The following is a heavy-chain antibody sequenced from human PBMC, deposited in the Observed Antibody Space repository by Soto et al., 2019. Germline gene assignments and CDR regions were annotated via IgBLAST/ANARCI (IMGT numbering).Heavy chain of an antibody. CDR1: GYTFTSYG. J-gene: IGHJ6*02. Sequence: QVQLVQSGAEVKKPGASVKVSCKASGYTFTSYGIIWVRQAPGQGLEWMGWISAYNGNTNYAQKLQGRGNMTTDTSTSTAYMELRSLRSDDTAVYYCARLIGVVPAAMTYYGMDVWGQGTTVTVSS. D-gene: IGHD2-2*01. V-gene: IGHV1-18*04. CDR2: ISAYNGNT. CDR3: ARLIGVVPAAMTYYGMDV.